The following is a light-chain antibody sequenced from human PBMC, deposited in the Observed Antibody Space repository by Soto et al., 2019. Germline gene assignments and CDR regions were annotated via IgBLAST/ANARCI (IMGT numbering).Light chain of an antibody. J-gene: IGKJ1*01. V-gene: IGKV1-5*03. CDR2: KAS. CDR1: QSIGSW. Sequence: DIQMTQSPSTLSTSVGDRVTITCRASQSIGSWLAWYQQKPGKAPKLLIYKASSLESGVPSRFSGSGSGTEFTLTISSLQPDDFATYYCQQYSNYPWTFGQGTKV. CDR3: QQYSNYPWT.